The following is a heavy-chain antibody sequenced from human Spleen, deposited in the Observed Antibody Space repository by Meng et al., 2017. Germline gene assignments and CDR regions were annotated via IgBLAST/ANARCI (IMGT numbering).Heavy chain of an antibody. Sequence: ESLKISCAVSGYSISSGYYWGWIRQPPGKGLEWIGSIYHSGSTYYNPSLKSRVTISVDTSKNQFSLTLSSVTAADTAVYYCARYYSNGYYLPDNWFDPWGQGTLVTVSS. J-gene: IGHJ5*02. CDR3: ARYYSNGYYLPDNWFDP. CDR1: GYSISSGYY. CDR2: IYHSGST. V-gene: IGHV4-38-2*01. D-gene: IGHD3-22*01.